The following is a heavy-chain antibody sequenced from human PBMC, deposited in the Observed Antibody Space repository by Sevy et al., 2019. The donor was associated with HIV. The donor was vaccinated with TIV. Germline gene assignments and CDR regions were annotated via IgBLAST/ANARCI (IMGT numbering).Heavy chain of an antibody. D-gene: IGHD2-15*01. CDR2: INPDGTRI. V-gene: IGHV3-7*02. J-gene: IGHJ4*02. CDR1: AITIRDYW. CDR3: VRAIQLAASY. Sequence: GGSLRLSCEASAITIRDYWMSWVRQAPGKGLEWVANINPDGTRIYYADSVKGRFTISRDQAKTSVFLRMSSLRAEDTAVYYCVRAIQLAASYWGQGTLVTVSS.